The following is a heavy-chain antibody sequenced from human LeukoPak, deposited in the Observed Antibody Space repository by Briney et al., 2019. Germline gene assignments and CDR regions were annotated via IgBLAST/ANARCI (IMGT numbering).Heavy chain of an antibody. CDR1: GFTFSSYE. D-gene: IGHD3-10*01. J-gene: IGHJ4*02. Sequence: GGSLRLSCAASGFTFSSYEMNWVRQAPGKGLEWVSYISSSGSTIYYADSVKGRFTISRDNAKNSLYLQMNSLRAEDTAVYYCARTLRHYYYGSGSYYQPFDYWGQGTLVTVSS. CDR2: ISSSGSTI. CDR3: ARTLRHYYYGSGSYYQPFDY. V-gene: IGHV3-48*03.